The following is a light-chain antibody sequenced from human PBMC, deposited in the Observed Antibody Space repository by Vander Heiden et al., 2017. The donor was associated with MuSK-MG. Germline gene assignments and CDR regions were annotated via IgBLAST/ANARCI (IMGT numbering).Light chain of an antibody. V-gene: IGLV1-47*01. J-gene: IGLJ2*01. CDR3: AAWDDSLSAVV. Sequence: QSVLTQPPSASGPPGQSVTIPCSGSSPNIGSNYVYWYHQLPGTAPKLLIYGNNQRPSGVPDRFSGSKSGTSASLAISGLRSEDEADYYCAAWDDSLSAVVFGGGTKLTVL. CDR2: GNN. CDR1: SPNIGSNY.